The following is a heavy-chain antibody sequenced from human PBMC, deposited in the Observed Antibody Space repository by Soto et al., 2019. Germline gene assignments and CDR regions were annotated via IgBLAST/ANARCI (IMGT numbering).Heavy chain of an antibody. J-gene: IGHJ4*02. Sequence: QVQLQESGPGLVKPSQTLSLTCTVSGGSINSGGYYWSWIRQHPGKGLEWIGYIYYSGSTSYNPSLKSRVTISVDTSKNQFSLKLSSVSAADTAVYYCARDGGSGSGIYRFEYWGQGTLVTVSS. V-gene: IGHV4-31*03. D-gene: IGHD3-10*01. CDR1: GGSINSGGYY. CDR2: IYYSGST. CDR3: ARDGGSGSGIYRFEY.